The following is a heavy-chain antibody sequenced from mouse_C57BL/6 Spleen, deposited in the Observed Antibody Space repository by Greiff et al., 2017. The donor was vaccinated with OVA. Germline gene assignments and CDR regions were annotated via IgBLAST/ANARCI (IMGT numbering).Heavy chain of an antibody. CDR3: AIYYEYECVVY. D-gene: IGHD2-4*01. J-gene: IGHJ3*01. CDR2: INPGSGGT. V-gene: IGHV1-54*01. Sequence: QVQLQQSGAELVRPGTSVKVSCKASGYAFTNYLIEWVKQRPGQGLEWIGVINPGSGGTNYNEKFKGKATLTADKSSSTAYMQLSSLTSEDSAVYFCAIYYEYECVVYWGQGTLGTVSA. CDR1: GYAFTNYL.